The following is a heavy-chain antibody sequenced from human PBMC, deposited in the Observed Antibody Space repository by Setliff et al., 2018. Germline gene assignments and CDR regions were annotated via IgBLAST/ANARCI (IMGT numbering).Heavy chain of an antibody. CDR3: ARGIAARPGMGFDY. CDR1: GFTFSSYW. Sequence: AGGSLRLSCAASGFTFSSYWMHWVRQAPGKGLVWVSRINSDGSSTSYADSVKGRFTISRDNAKNTLYLQMNSLRAEDTAVYYCARGIAARPGMGFDYWGQGTLVTVSS. V-gene: IGHV3-74*01. CDR2: INSDGSST. D-gene: IGHD6-6*01. J-gene: IGHJ4*02.